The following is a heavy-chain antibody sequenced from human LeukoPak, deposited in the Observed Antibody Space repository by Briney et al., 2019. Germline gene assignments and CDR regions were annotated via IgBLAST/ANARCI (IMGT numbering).Heavy chain of an antibody. V-gene: IGHV4-59*01. D-gene: IGHD6-25*01. CDR2: IYYSGST. CDR3: ARAAKDAFDI. CDR1: GGSISSYY. Sequence: SSETLSLTCTASGGSISSYYWSWIRQPPGKGLEWIGYIYYSGSTNYNPSLKSRVTISVDTSKNQFSLKLSSVTAADTAVYYCARAAKDAFDIWGQGTMVTVSS. J-gene: IGHJ3*02.